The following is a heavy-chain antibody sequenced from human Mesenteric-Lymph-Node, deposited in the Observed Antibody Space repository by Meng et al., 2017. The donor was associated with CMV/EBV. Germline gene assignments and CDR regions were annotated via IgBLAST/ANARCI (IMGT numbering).Heavy chain of an antibody. CDR3: ARRGQV. Sequence: GESLKISCAASGFNLNRFWMTWVRQAPGRGLEWVSAILVDSVTTYYADSVKGRFTISRDNSKNTLYLQMNSLRAEDSAVYFCARRGQVWGQGTLVTVSS. CDR1: GFNLNRFW. V-gene: IGHV3-23*01. CDR2: ILVDSVTT. J-gene: IGHJ4*02.